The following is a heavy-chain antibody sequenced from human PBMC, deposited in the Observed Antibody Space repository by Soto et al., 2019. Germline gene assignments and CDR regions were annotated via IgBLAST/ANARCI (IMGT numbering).Heavy chain of an antibody. CDR3: ARDKDWAFDY. CDR2: ISYDGSNK. CDR1: GFTFSSYG. Sequence: PGGSLRLSCVASGFTFSSYGMHWVRQAPGKGLEWVAVISYDGSNKYYADSVKGRFTVSRDNAQNSLFLAMNSLRAEDTAVYYCARDKDWAFDYWGQGTLVTVSS. V-gene: IGHV3-30*03. J-gene: IGHJ4*02. D-gene: IGHD3-9*01.